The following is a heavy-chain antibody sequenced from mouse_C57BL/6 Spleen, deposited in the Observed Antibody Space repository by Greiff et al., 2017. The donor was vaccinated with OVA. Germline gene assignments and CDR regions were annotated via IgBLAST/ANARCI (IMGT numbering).Heavy chain of an antibody. CDR1: GYTFTSYW. J-gene: IGHJ3*01. CDR2: IYPSDSET. Sequence: QVQLQQPGAELVRPGSSVKLSCKASGYTFTSYWMDWVKQRPGQGLEWIGNIYPSDSETHYNQKFKDKATLTVDKSSSTAYMQLSSLTSEDSAVYYGARRDYGSSPWFAYWGQGTLVTVSA. D-gene: IGHD1-1*01. CDR3: ARRDYGSSPWFAY. V-gene: IGHV1-61*01.